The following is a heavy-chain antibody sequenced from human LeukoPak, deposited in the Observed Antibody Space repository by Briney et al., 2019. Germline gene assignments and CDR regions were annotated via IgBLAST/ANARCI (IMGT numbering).Heavy chain of an antibody. CDR1: GGSFSDYQ. Sequence: PETLSFTCAVSGGSFSDYQWNWIRNPPGKGLGWICEINHSGTSTNYKNSLKRRVTISADTSKNHISLRMRTLTAADTTAYYFARDSRDCGANWFDPWGQGTLVTVSS. D-gene: IGHD2-21*02. V-gene: IGHV4-34*01. CDR3: ARDSRDCGANWFDP. CDR2: INHSGTST. J-gene: IGHJ5*02.